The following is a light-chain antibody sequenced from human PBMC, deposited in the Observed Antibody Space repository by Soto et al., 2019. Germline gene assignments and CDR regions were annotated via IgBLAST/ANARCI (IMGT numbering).Light chain of an antibody. Sequence: ALTQPASVSGSPGQSITIYCTGTGSDVGGYDYVSWYQHHPGKAPKVMIYEVTNRPSGVSNRFSGSKSGNTASLTISGLLAEDEADYYCSSYTSSSTYVFGTGTKVTVL. J-gene: IGLJ1*01. CDR3: SSYTSSSTYV. CDR1: GSDVGGYDY. V-gene: IGLV2-14*01. CDR2: EVT.